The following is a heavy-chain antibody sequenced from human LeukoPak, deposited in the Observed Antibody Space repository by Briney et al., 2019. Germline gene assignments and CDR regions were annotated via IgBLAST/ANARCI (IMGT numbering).Heavy chain of an antibody. CDR3: AMLGYCSGGSCYQPAEYFQH. Sequence: SVTVSCKASGGTFSSYAISWVRQAPGQGLEWMGGIIPIFGTASYAQKFQGRVTITADESTSTAYMELSSLRSEDTAVYYCAMLGYCSGGSCYQPAEYFQHWGQGTLVTVYS. D-gene: IGHD2-15*01. V-gene: IGHV1-69*13. J-gene: IGHJ1*01. CDR2: IIPIFGTA. CDR1: GGTFSSYA.